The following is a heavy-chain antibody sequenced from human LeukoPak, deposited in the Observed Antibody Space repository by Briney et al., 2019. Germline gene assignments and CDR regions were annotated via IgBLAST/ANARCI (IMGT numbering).Heavy chain of an antibody. J-gene: IGHJ4*02. CDR1: GGPISSSDYY. CDR2: IYYSGST. CDR3: AVYDYDILTGYSIDY. D-gene: IGHD3-9*01. Sequence: SETLSLTCTVSGGPISSSDYYWGWVRQPPGKGLEWIGTIYYSGSTYYNPSLKSRVTISVDKSKNQFSLKLSSVTAADTAVYYCAVYDYDILTGYSIDYWGQGTLVTVSS. V-gene: IGHV4-39*07.